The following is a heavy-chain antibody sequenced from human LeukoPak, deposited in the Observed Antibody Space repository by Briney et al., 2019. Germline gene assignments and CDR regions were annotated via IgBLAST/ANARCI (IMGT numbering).Heavy chain of an antibody. D-gene: IGHD3-10*01. CDR3: ARHPFGSGFDY. CDR1: GGSISSGGYY. CDR2: IYYSGTT. V-gene: IGHV4-61*08. J-gene: IGHJ4*02. Sequence: SETLSLTCAVSGGSISSGGYYWSWIRQPPGKGLEWIAYIYYSGTTNYNPSLQSRVTISVDTSKNQFSLKLTSVTAADTAVYYCARHPFGSGFDYWGQGTLVTVSS.